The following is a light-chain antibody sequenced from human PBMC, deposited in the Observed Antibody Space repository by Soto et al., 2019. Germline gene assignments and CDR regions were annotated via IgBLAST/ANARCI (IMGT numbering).Light chain of an antibody. CDR3: SSYTGSSTS. V-gene: IGLV2-14*02. CDR2: DVS. J-gene: IGLJ3*02. CDR1: RSDIRSYNL. Sequence: QSALTQPASVSESPGQSITISCTGTRSDIRSYNLVSWYQQHPGKAPKLIIYDVSFRPSGISDRFSGSKSGNTASLTISGLQAEDEADYFCSSYTGSSTSFGGGTKLTVL.